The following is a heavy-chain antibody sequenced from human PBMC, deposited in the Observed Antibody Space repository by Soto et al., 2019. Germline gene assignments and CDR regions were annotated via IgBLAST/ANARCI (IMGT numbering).Heavy chain of an antibody. CDR2: VFYTVLP. CDR3: ATSQKGYHWNYFDN. V-gene: IGHV4-39*01. CDR1: GGSISGSYYY. Sequence: PSETLSLSCAFSGGSISGSYYYCGWLLHSPGKGPEWIGSVFYTVLPSYNPSLESRVSLSGDTSKNQFYLKVSGVSAADTAVYYCATSQKGYHWNYFDNGGQGALVTVYS. D-gene: IGHD1-20*01. J-gene: IGHJ4*02.